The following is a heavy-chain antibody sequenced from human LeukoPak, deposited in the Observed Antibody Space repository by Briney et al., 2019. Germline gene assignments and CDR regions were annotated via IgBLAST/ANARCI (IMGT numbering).Heavy chain of an antibody. Sequence: GGSLRLSCAASGFTFDDYAMHWVRQAPGKGLEWVSGISWNSGSIGYADSVKGRFTISRDNAKNSLYLQMNSLRAEDTALYYCAKDIGWELLRWYFDLWGRGTLVTVSS. CDR2: ISWNSGSI. CDR1: GFTFDDYA. CDR3: AKDIGWELLRWYFDL. V-gene: IGHV3-9*01. J-gene: IGHJ2*01. D-gene: IGHD1-26*01.